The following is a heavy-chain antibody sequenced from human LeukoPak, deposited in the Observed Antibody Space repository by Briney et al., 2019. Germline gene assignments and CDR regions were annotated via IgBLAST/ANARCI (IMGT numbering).Heavy chain of an antibody. V-gene: IGHV3-21*01. CDR3: AREALRFLEWLAPFDY. CDR1: GFTFSSYG. CDR2: ISSSSSYI. D-gene: IGHD3-3*01. Sequence: PGGSLRLSCAASGFTFSSYGMHWFRQAPGKGLEWVSSISSSSSYIYYADSVKGRFTISRDNAKNSLYLQMNSLRAEDTAVYYCAREALRFLEWLAPFDYWGQGTLVTVSS. J-gene: IGHJ4*02.